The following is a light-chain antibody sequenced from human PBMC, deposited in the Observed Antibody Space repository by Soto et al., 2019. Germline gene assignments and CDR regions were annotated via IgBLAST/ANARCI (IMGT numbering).Light chain of an antibody. CDR2: YAS. Sequence: EVVMTQSPATLSVSPGERVTLSCRASESVHRNLAWYQEKPGQAPRLLIYYASTTATGVPDRFTGSGSGTEFTPTISSLQSEDFGLYHCQHFSNWPPTFGPGTNVEIK. CDR3: QHFSNWPPT. J-gene: IGKJ3*01. CDR1: ESVHRN. V-gene: IGKV3-15*01.